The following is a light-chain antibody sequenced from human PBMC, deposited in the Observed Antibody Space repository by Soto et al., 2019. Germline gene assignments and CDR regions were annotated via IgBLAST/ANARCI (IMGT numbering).Light chain of an antibody. J-gene: IGKJ4*01. Sequence: IVLTQSPGTLSVSPGERATLSCRASQSVSRSSLAWYQQKPGQAPRLLIYGASSRATGIPDRFSGSGSGADFTLTITRLEPVDFALYYCQQYESVPLTFGGGTKVEIK. CDR1: QSVSRSS. V-gene: IGKV3-20*01. CDR3: QQYESVPLT. CDR2: GAS.